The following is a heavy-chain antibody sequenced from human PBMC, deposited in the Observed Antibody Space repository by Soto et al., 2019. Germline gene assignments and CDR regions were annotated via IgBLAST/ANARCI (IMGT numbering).Heavy chain of an antibody. CDR1: GGSISSSNW. V-gene: IGHV4-4*02. J-gene: IGHJ4*02. CDR3: ARGADWYTGAGDPTYGYYSDY. D-gene: IGHD2-2*02. CDR2: IYHSGST. Sequence: SETLPLTCAVSGGSISSSNWWSCVRQPPGKGLEWIGEIYHSGSTNYNPSLKSRVTISVDKSKNQFSLKLSSVTAADTAVYYCARGADWYTGAGDPTYGYYSDYWGQGTLVTLFS.